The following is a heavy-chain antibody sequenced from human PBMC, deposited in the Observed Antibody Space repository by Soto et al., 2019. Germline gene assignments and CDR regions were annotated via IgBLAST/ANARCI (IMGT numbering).Heavy chain of an antibody. CDR2: IYDSGDA. Sequence: SETLSLTCSVSGDPISSYFKNWIRQAPGKGLEWIGCIYDSGDANYNPSLKSRVTISLDTSKKQFSLKLSSVTAADTAVYYCVSSRTAVFGDALDIWALGTMVTVSS. CDR3: VSSRTAVFGDALDI. J-gene: IGHJ3*02. V-gene: IGHV4-59*03. CDR1: GDPISSYF. D-gene: IGHD2-21*02.